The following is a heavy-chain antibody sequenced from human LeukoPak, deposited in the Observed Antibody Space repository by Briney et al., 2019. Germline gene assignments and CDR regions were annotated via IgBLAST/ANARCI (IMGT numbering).Heavy chain of an antibody. CDR3: ARSGSGWYVFDY. CDR1: GYTFTGYY. V-gene: IGHV1-2*02. D-gene: IGHD6-19*01. J-gene: IGHJ4*02. CDR2: INPNSGGT. Sequence: ASVEVSCKASGYTFTGYYMHWVRQAPGQGLEWMGWINPNSGGTNYAQKFQGRVTMTRDTSISTAYMELNSLRAEDTAVYYCARSGSGWYVFDYWGQGTLVTVSS.